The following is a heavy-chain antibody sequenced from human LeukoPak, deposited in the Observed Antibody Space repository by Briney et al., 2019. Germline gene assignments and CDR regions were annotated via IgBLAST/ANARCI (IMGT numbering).Heavy chain of an antibody. V-gene: IGHV3-48*03. J-gene: IGHJ4*02. CDR3: ARAGDRYCSGGSCYSDY. Sequence: GGSLRLSCAASGFSFTYEMNWVRQDPGKGLEWVSSISSGGGTIYYADSVKGRFTISRDNAKNSLYLQMNSLRAEDTAVYYCARAGDRYCSGGSCYSDYWGQGTLVTVSS. CDR1: GFSFTYE. D-gene: IGHD2-15*01. CDR2: ISSGGGTI.